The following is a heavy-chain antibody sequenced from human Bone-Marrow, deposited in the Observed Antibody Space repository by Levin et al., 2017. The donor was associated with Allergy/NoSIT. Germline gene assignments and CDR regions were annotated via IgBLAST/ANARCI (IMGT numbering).Heavy chain of an antibody. CDR1: GFTFSRSS. Sequence: LSLTCAASGFTFSRSSMNWVRQAPGKGLEWVSSISSSSGYIYYADSVKGRVTVSRDNAKNSMYLEMNSLRAEDTAVYYCARDPTGEPYFDYWGQGTLVTVSS. CDR2: ISSSSGYI. J-gene: IGHJ4*02. V-gene: IGHV3-21*01. CDR3: ARDPTGEPYFDY. D-gene: IGHD7-27*01.